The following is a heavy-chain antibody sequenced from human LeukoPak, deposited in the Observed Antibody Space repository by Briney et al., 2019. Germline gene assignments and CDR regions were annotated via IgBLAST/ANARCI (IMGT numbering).Heavy chain of an antibody. V-gene: IGHV4-34*01. D-gene: IGHD2-2*03. CDR2: INHSGCT. J-gene: IGHJ4*02. CDR1: GGSFSGYH. CDR3: ARQGYGYCSSTSCELAY. Sequence: SETLSLTCAVYGGSFSGYHWSWIRQPPGKGLEWIGEINHSGCTNYNTSLKSRVTISVDTSKNQFSPKLGSVTAADTAVYYCARQGYGYCSSTSCELAYWGQGTLVTVSS.